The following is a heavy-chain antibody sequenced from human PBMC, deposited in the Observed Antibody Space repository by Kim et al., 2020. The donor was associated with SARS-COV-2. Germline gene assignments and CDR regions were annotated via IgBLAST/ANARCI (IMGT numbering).Heavy chain of an antibody. CDR2: IIPIFGTA. J-gene: IGHJ6*02. CDR1: GGTFSSYA. V-gene: IGHV1-69*13. Sequence: SVKVSCKASGGTFSSYAISWVRQAPGQGLEWMGGIIPIFGTANYAQKFQGRVTITADESTSTAYMELSSLRSEDTAVYYCARDARVAAAPFYYYGMDVWGQGTTVTVSS. CDR3: ARDARVAAAPFYYYGMDV. D-gene: IGHD6-6*01.